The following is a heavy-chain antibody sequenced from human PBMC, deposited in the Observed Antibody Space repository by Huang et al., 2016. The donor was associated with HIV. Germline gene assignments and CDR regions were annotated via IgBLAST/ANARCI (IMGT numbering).Heavy chain of an antibody. CDR2: IYYSGRT. CDR1: GGSIRSDNYY. CDR3: ARLPGSITMIRGVITDPY. V-gene: IGHV4-39*02. J-gene: IGHJ4*02. Sequence: QLQLQESGPGLVKPSETLSLTCTVSGGSIRSDNYYWGWIRQPPGKGLEWIGSIYYSGRTYYNPSRKRRVTITVDTSKNHFSLRMRSVTAADTAVYYCARLPGSITMIRGVITDPYWGQGTLVTVSS. D-gene: IGHD3-10*01.